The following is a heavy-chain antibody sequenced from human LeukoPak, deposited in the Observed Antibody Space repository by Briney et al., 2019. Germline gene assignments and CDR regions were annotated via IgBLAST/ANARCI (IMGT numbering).Heavy chain of an antibody. CDR3: ARVGYSFGYFDY. Sequence: KPSETLSLTCTVSGGSISSYYWSWIRQPPGKGLEWIGYIYYSGSTHYNPSLKSRVIISVDTSKNQFSLKLSSVTAADTAVYYCARVGYSFGYFDYWGQGTLVTVSS. CDR2: IYYSGST. D-gene: IGHD2-21*01. V-gene: IGHV4-59*01. J-gene: IGHJ4*02. CDR1: GGSISSYY.